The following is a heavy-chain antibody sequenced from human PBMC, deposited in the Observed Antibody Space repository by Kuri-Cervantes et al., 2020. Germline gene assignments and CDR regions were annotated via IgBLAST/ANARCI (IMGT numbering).Heavy chain of an antibody. D-gene: IGHD3-10*01. CDR1: GFSFSSYW. CDR3: ARVSTMVRGVTPYFDY. J-gene: IGHJ4*02. CDR2: IKGDGGEK. Sequence: GESLKISCAASGFSFSSYWMTWVRQVPGKGLEWVANIKGDGGEKKFADSVKGRFTISRDNAKNSLYLQMNSLRAEDTAVYYCARVSTMVRGVTPYFDYWGQGTLVTVSS. V-gene: IGHV3-7*02.